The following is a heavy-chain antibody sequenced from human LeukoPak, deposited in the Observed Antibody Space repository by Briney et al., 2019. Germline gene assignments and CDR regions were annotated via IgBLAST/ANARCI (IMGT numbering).Heavy chain of an antibody. J-gene: IGHJ4*02. D-gene: IGHD6-19*01. V-gene: IGHV3-30*19. CDR2: IQYDGSNK. CDR3: ARDLRKVAGEFDY. Sequence: GGSLRLSCAVSGFTFSNYGMHWVRQAPGKGLEWVTIIQYDGSNKYYTESVKGRFTISRDNSKNTLYLQMNSLRAEDTAVYYCARDLRKVAGEFDYWGQGTLVTVSS. CDR1: GFTFSNYG.